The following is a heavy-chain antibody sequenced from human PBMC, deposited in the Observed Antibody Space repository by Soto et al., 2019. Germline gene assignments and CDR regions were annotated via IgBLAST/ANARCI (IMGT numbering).Heavy chain of an antibody. V-gene: IGHV1-69*02. Sequence: QVQLVQSGAEVKKPGSSVKVSCKASGGTFSSYTISWVRQAPGQGLEWMGRIIPILGIANYAQKFQGRVTINADKSTSTAYMELSSLRSEDTAVYYCALGKIVGATNPPDYWGQGTLVTVAA. CDR1: GGTFSSYT. J-gene: IGHJ4*02. CDR3: ALGKIVGATNPPDY. CDR2: IIPILGIA. D-gene: IGHD1-26*01.